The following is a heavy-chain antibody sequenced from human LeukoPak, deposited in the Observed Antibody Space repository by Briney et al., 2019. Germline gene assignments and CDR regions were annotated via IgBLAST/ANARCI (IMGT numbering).Heavy chain of an antibody. CDR2: ISSSGSTI. J-gene: IGHJ4*02. CDR1: GFTFSDYY. V-gene: IGHV3-11*01. D-gene: IGHD6-13*01. Sequence: PGGSLRLSCAASGFTFSDYYMSWIRQAPGKGLEGVSYISSSGSTIYYADSVKGRFTISRDNAKNSLYLQMNSLRAEDTAVYYCARDRHRIAAAGRRLDYWGQGTLVTVSS. CDR3: ARDRHRIAAAGRRLDY.